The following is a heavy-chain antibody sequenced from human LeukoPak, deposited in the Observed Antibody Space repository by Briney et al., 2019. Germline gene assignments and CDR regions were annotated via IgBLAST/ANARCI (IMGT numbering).Heavy chain of an antibody. J-gene: IGHJ4*02. D-gene: IGHD1-1*01. CDR1: GFTFSSYG. Sequence: GGSLRLSCAASGFTFSSYGMHWVRQAPGKGLEWVAVISYDGSNKYYADSVKGRFTISRDTSKNTLYLQMNSLRAEDTAIYYCAKAGTGTNMLFDYWGQGTLVTVSS. CDR2: ISYDGSNK. CDR3: AKAGTGTNMLFDY. V-gene: IGHV3-30*18.